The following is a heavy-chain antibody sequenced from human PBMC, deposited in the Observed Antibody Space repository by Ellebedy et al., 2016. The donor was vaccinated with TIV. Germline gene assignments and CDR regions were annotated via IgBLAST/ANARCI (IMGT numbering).Heavy chain of an antibody. CDR1: RGTFSSYA. D-gene: IGHD6-13*01. Sequence: SVKVSXKASRGTFSSYAISWVRQAPGQGLEWMGGIIPIFGTANYAQKFQGRVTITADESTSTAYMELSSLRSEDTAVYYCARVRDSSSWYYFDWGQGTLVTVSS. CDR2: IIPIFGTA. J-gene: IGHJ4*02. V-gene: IGHV1-69*13. CDR3: ARVRDSSSWYYFD.